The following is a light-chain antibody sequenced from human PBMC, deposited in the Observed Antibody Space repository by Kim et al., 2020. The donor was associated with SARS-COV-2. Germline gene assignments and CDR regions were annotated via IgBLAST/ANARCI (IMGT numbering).Light chain of an antibody. CDR1: QSVSSSY. CDR2: GAS. CDR3: QQYGSSPLT. J-gene: IGKJ4*01. Sequence: PGERATLSCRASQSVSSSYLAWYQQKPGQAPRLLIYGASSRATGIPDRFSGGGSGTDFTLTISRLEPEDFAVYYCQQYGSSPLTFGGGTKVDIK. V-gene: IGKV3-20*01.